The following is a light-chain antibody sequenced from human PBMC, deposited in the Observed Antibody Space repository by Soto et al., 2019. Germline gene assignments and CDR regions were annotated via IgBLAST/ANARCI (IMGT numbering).Light chain of an antibody. CDR3: SLYTSSSTLE. Sequence: QSALTQPASVSGSPGQSITISCTGTSSDVGGFNYVSWYQHHPGKAPKLMIYGVSNRPSGVSNRFPGSKSGNTASLIISGLHDEDEADYYCSLYTSSSTLEFGGGSK. CDR2: GVS. V-gene: IGLV2-14*03. J-gene: IGLJ3*02. CDR1: SSDVGGFNY.